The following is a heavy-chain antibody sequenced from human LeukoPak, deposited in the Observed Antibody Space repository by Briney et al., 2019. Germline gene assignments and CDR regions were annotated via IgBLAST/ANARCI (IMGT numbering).Heavy chain of an antibody. J-gene: IGHJ4*02. CDR2: MNPNSGNT. Sequence: ASVKVSCKASGYTFTSYDINWVRQATGQGLEWMGWMNPNSGNTGYAQKFRGRVTMTRNTSISTAYMELSSLRSEDTAVYYCARGRYCSGGSCYQPLVDYWGQGTLVTVSS. V-gene: IGHV1-8*01. CDR3: ARGRYCSGGSCYQPLVDY. CDR1: GYTFTSYD. D-gene: IGHD2-15*01.